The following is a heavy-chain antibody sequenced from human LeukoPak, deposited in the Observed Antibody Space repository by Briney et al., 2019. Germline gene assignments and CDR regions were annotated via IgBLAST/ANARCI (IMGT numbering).Heavy chain of an antibody. V-gene: IGHV1-18*01. CDR3: ARDSDGYNGVNGY. J-gene: IGHJ4*02. CDR2: ISAYNGNT. Sequence: ASVKVSCKASGYPFTIYGFTWVRQAPGQGLEWMGWISAYNGNTNYAQKLQGRVTMTTDTSTSTAYMELRSLRSDGTAVYYCARDSDGYNGVNGYWGQGTLVTVSS. CDR1: GYPFTIYG. D-gene: IGHD5-24*01.